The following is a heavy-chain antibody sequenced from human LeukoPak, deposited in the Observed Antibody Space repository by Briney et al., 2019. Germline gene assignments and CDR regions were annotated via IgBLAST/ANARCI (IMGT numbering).Heavy chain of an antibody. V-gene: IGHV3-53*01. CDR1: GLTASSNY. CDR2: IYSGGST. D-gene: IGHD2-2*01. Sequence: GGSLRLSCAASGLTASSNYMSWVRQAPGKGLEWGSVIYSGGSTYYADSVKGRFTISRDNSKNTLYLQMNSLTAEDTAVYYRARVGVVPAAIPDGFDIWGQGTMVTVSS. CDR3: ARVGVVPAAIPDGFDI. J-gene: IGHJ3*02.